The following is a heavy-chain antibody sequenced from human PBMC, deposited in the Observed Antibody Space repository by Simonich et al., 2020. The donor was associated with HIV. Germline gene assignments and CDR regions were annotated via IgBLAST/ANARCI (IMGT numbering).Heavy chain of an antibody. J-gene: IGHJ5*02. Sequence: QVHLQQRGAGLLKPSETLSLTCAVYGGSFSGYYWSWIRQPPGKGLEWIGEIDHSENPSNNPSLKRRGTMSVDTSKNQFSLKLSSVTAADTAVDYWARCLLSSTMTTRWFDPWGQGTLVTVSS. CDR3: ARCLLSSTMTTRWFDP. CDR1: GGSFSGYY. CDR2: IDHSENP. V-gene: IGHV4-34*04. D-gene: IGHD4-17*01.